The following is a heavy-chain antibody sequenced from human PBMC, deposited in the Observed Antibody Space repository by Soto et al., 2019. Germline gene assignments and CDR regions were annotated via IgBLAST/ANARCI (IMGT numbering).Heavy chain of an antibody. Sequence: ASVKVSCKASGYTFTDYYIHWVRQAPGQGLEWMGWINPNSGGTKFAQKFQGRVTMTRVTSITTAYMELSSLRSDDTALYYCAKDPNFVVVPAATGGMDVWGQGTTVTV. CDR1: GYTFTDYY. J-gene: IGHJ6*02. CDR2: INPNSGGT. CDR3: AKDPNFVVVPAATGGMDV. V-gene: IGHV1-2*02. D-gene: IGHD2-2*01.